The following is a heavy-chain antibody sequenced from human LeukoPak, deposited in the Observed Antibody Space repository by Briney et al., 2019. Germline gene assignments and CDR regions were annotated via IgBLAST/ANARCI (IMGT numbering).Heavy chain of an antibody. J-gene: IGHJ4*02. CDR2: IKPDGSEK. CDR3: ARGPPYGDYPNYFDY. D-gene: IGHD4-17*01. Sequence: GGSLRLSCAASGLIFSKYWMTWVRQAPGKGLEWVASIKPDGSEKYYLDSVKGRFTISRDNARDSLYLQMNSLRDDDTAVYYCARGPPYGDYPNYFDYWGQGTLVTVSS. V-gene: IGHV3-7*01. CDR1: GLIFSKYW.